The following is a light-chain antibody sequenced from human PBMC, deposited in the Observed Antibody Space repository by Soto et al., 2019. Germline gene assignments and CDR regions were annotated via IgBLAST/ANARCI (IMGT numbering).Light chain of an antibody. CDR2: SNN. Sequence: QSVLTQPPSASGTPGQRVTISCSGSSCNIGSNTVNWYQQLPGTAPKLLIYSNNQRPSGVPDRFSGSKSGTSASLAISGLQSEDEADYYCAAWDDSLNGQVVFGGGTQLTVL. J-gene: IGLJ2*01. V-gene: IGLV1-44*01. CDR3: AAWDDSLNGQVV. CDR1: SCNIGSNT.